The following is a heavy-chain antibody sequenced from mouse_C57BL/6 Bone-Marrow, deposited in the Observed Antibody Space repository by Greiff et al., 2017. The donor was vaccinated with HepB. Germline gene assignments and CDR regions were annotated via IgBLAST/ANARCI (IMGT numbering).Heavy chain of an antibody. CDR3: TTAATVVAPYWYFEV. D-gene: IGHD1-1*01. J-gene: IGHJ1*03. Sequence: EVQRVESGAELVRPGASVKLSCTASGFNIKDDYMHWVKQRPEQGLEWIGWIDPENGDTEYASKFQGKATITADTSSNTAYLQLSSLTSEDTAVYYCTTAATVVAPYWYFEVWGTGTTGTVSS. V-gene: IGHV14-4*01. CDR2: IDPENGDT. CDR1: GFNIKDDY.